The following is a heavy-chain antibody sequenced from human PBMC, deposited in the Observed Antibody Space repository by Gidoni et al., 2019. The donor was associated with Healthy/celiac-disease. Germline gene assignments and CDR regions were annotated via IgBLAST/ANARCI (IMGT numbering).Heavy chain of an antibody. Sequence: QVQLVQSGAEVKKPGSSVKVSCKAPGQGLEWMGGIIPIFGTANYAQKFQGRVTITADESTSTAYMELSSLRSEDTAVYYCAREKIQAGTDYYYYYMDVWGKGTTVTVSS. V-gene: IGHV1-69*01. J-gene: IGHJ6*03. D-gene: IGHD1-7*01. CDR3: AREKIQAGTDYYYYYMDV. CDR2: IIPIFGTA.